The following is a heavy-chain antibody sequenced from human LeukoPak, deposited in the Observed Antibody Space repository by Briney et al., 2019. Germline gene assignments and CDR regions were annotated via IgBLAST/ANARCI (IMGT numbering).Heavy chain of an antibody. CDR3: ARHLHSSGWYAY. J-gene: IGHJ4*02. V-gene: IGHV4-39*01. D-gene: IGHD6-19*01. Sequence: RTSETLSLTCTVSGGSISSSSHYWGWIRQPPGKGLEWIGSISYSGSTYYNPSLESRVTILVDTSKNLFSLNLSSVTAADTAVYYCARHLHSSGWYAYWGQGTLVTVSS. CDR1: GGSISSSSHY. CDR2: ISYSGST.